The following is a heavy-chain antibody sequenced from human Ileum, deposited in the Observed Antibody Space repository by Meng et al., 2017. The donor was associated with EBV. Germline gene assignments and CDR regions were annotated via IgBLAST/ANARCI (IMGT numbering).Heavy chain of an antibody. CDR3: ARAGNGGSYYFTY. D-gene: IGHD1-26*01. CDR1: GYTFSNYG. J-gene: IGHJ4*02. Sequence: QIPLVQSGAEVKKPGDSVKVSCKASGYTFSNYGISWLRQAPGQGLEWMGWISAYNGNTNYAQNLQGRVTMTTDTSTGTAYMEVRSLRSDDTAVYYCARAGNGGSYYFTYWGQGTLVTVFS. CDR2: ISAYNGNT. V-gene: IGHV1-18*01.